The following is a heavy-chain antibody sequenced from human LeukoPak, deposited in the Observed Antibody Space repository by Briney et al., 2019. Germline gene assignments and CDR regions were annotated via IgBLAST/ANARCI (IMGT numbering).Heavy chain of an antibody. CDR3: ARDLMYCDTMSCYDGDFDY. CDR1: GYSFINFG. D-gene: IGHD2-2*01. V-gene: IGHV1-18*01. Sequence: ASVKVSCKPSGYSFINFGLSWVRQAPGQGLEWMGWISAYNHNTNYAQKFQGRVTMTIDTSMTTVYMELRSLRSDDTAIYYCARDLMYCDTMSCYDGDFDYWGQGTPVTVSS. J-gene: IGHJ4*02. CDR2: ISAYNHNT.